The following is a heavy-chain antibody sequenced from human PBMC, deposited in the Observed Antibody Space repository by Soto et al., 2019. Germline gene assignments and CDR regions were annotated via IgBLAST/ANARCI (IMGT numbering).Heavy chain of an antibody. Sequence: ASVKVSCKASGYTFTSYDINWVRQATGQGLEWMGWMNPNSGNTGYAQKFQGRVTMTRNTSISTAYMELSSLRSEDTAVYYCARERGGGFYYYYYMDVRGKGTTVTVSS. CDR3: ARERGGGFYYYYYMDV. V-gene: IGHV1-8*01. CDR1: GYTFTSYD. J-gene: IGHJ6*03. D-gene: IGHD2-15*01. CDR2: MNPNSGNT.